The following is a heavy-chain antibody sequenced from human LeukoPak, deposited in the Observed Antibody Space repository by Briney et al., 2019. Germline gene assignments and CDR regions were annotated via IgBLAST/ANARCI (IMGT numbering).Heavy chain of an antibody. V-gene: IGHV4-61*05. D-gene: IGHD6-13*01. CDR3: ARGGVAAAGTFDY. Sequence: SETLSLTCTVSGGPISSSSYYWGWIRQPPGKGLEWIGYIYYSGSTNYNPSLKSRVTISVDTSKNQFSLKLSSVTAADTAVYYCARGGVAAAGTFDYWGQGTLVTVSS. J-gene: IGHJ4*02. CDR1: GGPISSSSYY. CDR2: IYYSGST.